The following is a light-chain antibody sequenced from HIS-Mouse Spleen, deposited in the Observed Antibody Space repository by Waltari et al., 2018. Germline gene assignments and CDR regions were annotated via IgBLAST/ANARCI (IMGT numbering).Light chain of an antibody. V-gene: IGLV2-23*01. J-gene: IGLJ3*02. CDR3: CSYAGSSTWV. CDR1: RSDVGSYNL. Sequence: QSALTQPASVSVSPGQSITISCTGTRSDVGSYNLVTWYQQHPGKAPKLMIYEGSKRHSGVSNRFSGSKSGNTASLTISGLQAEDEADYYCCSYAGSSTWVFGGGTKLTVL. CDR2: EGS.